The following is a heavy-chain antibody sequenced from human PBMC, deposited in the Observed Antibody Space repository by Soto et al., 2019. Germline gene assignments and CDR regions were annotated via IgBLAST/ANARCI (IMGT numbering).Heavy chain of an antibody. J-gene: IGHJ6*02. D-gene: IGHD3-9*01. CDR3: ASPQVGYFEQDFYYYGMDV. Sequence: GASLKISCRGSGYTFTDYWIVWVRQMPGKGLEWTGVIYPGDSKTKYSPSFQGQVTLSADKSITTAYLPWSSLKASDTAVYYCASPQVGYFEQDFYYYGMDVWGQGTTVTVSS. CDR2: IYPGDSKT. CDR1: GYTFTDYW. V-gene: IGHV5-51*01.